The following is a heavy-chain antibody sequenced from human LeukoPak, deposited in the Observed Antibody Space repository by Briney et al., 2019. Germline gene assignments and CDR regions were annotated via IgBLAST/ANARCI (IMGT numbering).Heavy chain of an antibody. CDR1: GFTFSSYA. CDR3: ARDRPAAIPPYYYYGMDV. CDR2: ISYDGSNK. D-gene: IGHD2-2*01. J-gene: IGHJ6*02. Sequence: GGSLRLSCAASGFTFSSYAVHWVRQAPGKGLEWVAVISYDGSNKYYADSVKGRFTISRDNSKNTLYLQMNSLRAEDTAVYYRARDRPAAIPPYYYYGMDVWGQGTTVTVSS. V-gene: IGHV3-30-3*01.